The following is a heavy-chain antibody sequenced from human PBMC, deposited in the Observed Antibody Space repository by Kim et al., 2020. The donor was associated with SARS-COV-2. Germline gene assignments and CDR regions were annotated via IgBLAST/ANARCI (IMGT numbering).Heavy chain of an antibody. CDR2: ISYDGSNK. Sequence: GGSLRLSCAASGFTFSSYAMHWVRQAPGKGLEWVAVISYDGSNKYCADSVKGRFTISRDNSKNTLYLQMNSLRAEDTAVYYCARSYSGSYFAAFDIWGQGTMVTVSS. CDR3: ARSYSGSYFAAFDI. D-gene: IGHD1-26*01. J-gene: IGHJ3*02. CDR1: GFTFSSYA. V-gene: IGHV3-30*04.